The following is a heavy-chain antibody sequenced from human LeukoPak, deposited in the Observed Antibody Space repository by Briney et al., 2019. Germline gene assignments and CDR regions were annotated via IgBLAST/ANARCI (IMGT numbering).Heavy chain of an antibody. CDR1: GVAIRTYA. D-gene: IGHD6-6*01. Sequence: QPGGSLRRYCEASGVAIRTYAMSWVRQATGKGLEWVSTMNSGGGSTYYADSVKGRFTISRDNFKNTLYLQMNGLRAEDTAVHYCAKGLEYTSSPFDYWGQGTLVTVSS. CDR2: MNSGGGST. CDR3: AKGLEYTSSPFDY. J-gene: IGHJ4*02. V-gene: IGHV3-23*01.